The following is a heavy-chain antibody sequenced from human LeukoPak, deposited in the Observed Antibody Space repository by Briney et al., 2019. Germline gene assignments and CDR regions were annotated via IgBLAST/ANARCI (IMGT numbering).Heavy chain of an antibody. CDR1: GGSLSSYEYY. V-gene: IGHV4-39*01. J-gene: IGHJ4*02. Sequence: PPETLSLTCTVSGGSLSSYEYYWGWIRQPPGKGLEWIGNTYYSGSPSYNPSLKSRLTMSVDTSKNQFSLKMSSMCATYTAVYYCARLSKGRYFDYIFYHWGQGALGTVSS. CDR3: ARLSKGRYFDYIFYH. CDR2: TYYSGSP. D-gene: IGHD3-9*01.